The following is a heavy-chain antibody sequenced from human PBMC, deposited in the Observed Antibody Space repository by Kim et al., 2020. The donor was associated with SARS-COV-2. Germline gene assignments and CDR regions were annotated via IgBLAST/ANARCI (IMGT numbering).Heavy chain of an antibody. D-gene: IGHD3-16*01. CDR2: DGET. J-gene: IGHJ4*02. Sequence: DGETIYAQKFQGRVTMTEDTSTGTAYMELSSLRSEDTAVYYCATDGGLDYWGQGTLVTVSS. CDR3: ATDGGLDY. V-gene: IGHV1-24*01.